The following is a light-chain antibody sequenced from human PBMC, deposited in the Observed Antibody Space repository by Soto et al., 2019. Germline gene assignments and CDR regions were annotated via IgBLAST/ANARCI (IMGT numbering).Light chain of an antibody. J-gene: IGLJ2*01. CDR1: SSNIGSNT. CDR2: SNN. V-gene: IGLV1-44*01. Sequence: QSVLTQPPSASGTPGQRVTISCSGSSSNIGSNTVNWYQQLPGTAPKLLIYSNNQRPSGVPDRFSGSKSGTSASLAISGLQSEDEADYYCCSYAGSYSLFGGGTKLTVL. CDR3: CSYAGSYSL.